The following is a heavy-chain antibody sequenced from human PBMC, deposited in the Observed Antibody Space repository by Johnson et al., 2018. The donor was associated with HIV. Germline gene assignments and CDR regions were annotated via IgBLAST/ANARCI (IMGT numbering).Heavy chain of an antibody. D-gene: IGHD2-21*01. CDR3: TTEGYVGAAIPRAFDI. CDR1: GFPFTNAW. Sequence: VQLVESGGGLVKPGESLRLSCTVSGFPFTNAWMSWVRQAPGKGLEWVGRFKRKSDGGTTDYAAAVKGRFTISRDDSKNTLYLQMNSLKTEDTAVYYCTTEGYVGAAIPRAFDIWGQGTMVTVSS. V-gene: IGHV3-15*01. CDR2: FKRKSDGGTT. J-gene: IGHJ3*02.